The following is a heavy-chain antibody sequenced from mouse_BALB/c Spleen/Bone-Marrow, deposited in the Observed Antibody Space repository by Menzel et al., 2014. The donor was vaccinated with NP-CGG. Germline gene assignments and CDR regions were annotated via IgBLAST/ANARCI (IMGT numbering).Heavy chain of an antibody. D-gene: IGHD2-4*01. J-gene: IGHJ1*01. CDR1: GFTFSDYF. Sequence: EVKLVESGGGLVKPGGSLKLSCAASGFTFSDYFMYWVRQTPEKRLEWVATISDGGSSTYYLDSVKGRFTISRDNAKNNLYLQMSSLKSEDIAMYYCARQDYLAGTYRYFDVWGAGTTVTVSS. V-gene: IGHV5-4*02. CDR3: ARQDYLAGTYRYFDV. CDR2: ISDGGSST.